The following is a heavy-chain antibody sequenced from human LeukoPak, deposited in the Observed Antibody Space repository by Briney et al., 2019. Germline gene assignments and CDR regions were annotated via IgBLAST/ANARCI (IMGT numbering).Heavy chain of an antibody. CDR3: ARTPRNSITMIVGRDWDAFDI. V-gene: IGHV4-4*07. CDR1: GGSISNYY. D-gene: IGHD3-22*01. J-gene: IGHJ3*02. CDR2: IYTSGST. Sequence: PSETLSLTCTVSGGSISNYYWSWIRQPAGKGLEWIGRIYTSGSTNYNPSLKSRVTMSVDTSKNQFSLKLSSVTAADTAVYYCARTPRNSITMIVGRDWDAFDIWGQGTMVTVSS.